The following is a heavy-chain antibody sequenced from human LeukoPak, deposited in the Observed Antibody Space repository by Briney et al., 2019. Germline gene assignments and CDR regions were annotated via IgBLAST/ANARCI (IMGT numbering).Heavy chain of an antibody. CDR2: IYTSGST. D-gene: IGHD4-23*01. J-gene: IGHJ4*02. Sequence: SETLSLTCTVSGGSISSYYWSWIRQPAGRGLEWIGRIYTSGSTNDNPSLKSGVTMSVDWSKKQFSRELSSVTGADTAVYYWERGNSRKGSFACCGQATLVTASS. CDR3: ERGNSRKGSFAC. V-gene: IGHV4-4*07. CDR1: GGSISSYY.